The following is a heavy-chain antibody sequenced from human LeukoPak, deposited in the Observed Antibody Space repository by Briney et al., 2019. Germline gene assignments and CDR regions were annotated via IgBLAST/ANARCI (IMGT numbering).Heavy chain of an antibody. J-gene: IGHJ3*02. V-gene: IGHV3-53*01. D-gene: IGHD6-19*01. Sequence: PGWSLRLSCAASGFTVRSNYMSWVRQAPGKGLEWVSVIYSGGSTYYADSVKGRFTLSRDNSKNTVYLQMNSLRAEDTAVYYCARSDSEQWLISGAFDIWGQGTMVTVSS. CDR2: IYSGGST. CDR3: ARSDSEQWLISGAFDI. CDR1: GFTVRSNY.